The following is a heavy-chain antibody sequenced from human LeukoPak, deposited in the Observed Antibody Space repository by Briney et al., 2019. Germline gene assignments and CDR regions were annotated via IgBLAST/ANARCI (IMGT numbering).Heavy chain of an antibody. CDR2: IYYSGST. J-gene: IGHJ2*01. D-gene: IGHD2-2*01. CDR3: ARAFCSSDTCSAVGYFDL. Sequence: PSETLSLTCTVSGGSISSGTYYWGWIRQPPGKGLEWIGSIYYSGSTYYNPSLKSRVTISVDTSKNQFSLKLSSVTAADTAIYYCARAFCSSDTCSAVGYFDLWGRGTLVTVSS. V-gene: IGHV4-39*07. CDR1: GGSISSGTYY.